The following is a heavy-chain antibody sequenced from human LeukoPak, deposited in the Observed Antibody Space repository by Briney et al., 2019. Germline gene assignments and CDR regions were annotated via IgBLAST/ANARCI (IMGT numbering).Heavy chain of an antibody. CDR1: GFTFSAYA. D-gene: IGHD1-26*01. V-gene: IGHV3-30*01. Sequence: GSLRLSCAASGFTFSAYAMHWVRQAPGKGLEWVAVISYDGSNKYYADSVKGRFTISGDKSKDTLYLQMNSLRPEDTAVYYCARGPGPIAGAKNPFDIWGQGTMVTVSS. J-gene: IGHJ3*02. CDR3: ARGPGPIAGAKNPFDI. CDR2: ISYDGSNK.